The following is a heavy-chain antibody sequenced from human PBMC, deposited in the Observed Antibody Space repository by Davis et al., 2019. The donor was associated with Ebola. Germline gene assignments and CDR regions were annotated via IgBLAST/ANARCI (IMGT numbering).Heavy chain of an antibody. V-gene: IGHV3-21*01. D-gene: IGHD3-22*01. Sequence: GESLKISCAASGFTFSSNSMNWVRQAPGKGLEWVSFISSSSNYIYYADSVKGRFTVSRDNAKNSLYLQMNSLRDEDTAVYYCARGPVIVVGYYFDYWGQGTLVTVSS. CDR3: ARGPVIVVGYYFDY. CDR1: GFTFSSNS. CDR2: ISSSSNYI. J-gene: IGHJ4*02.